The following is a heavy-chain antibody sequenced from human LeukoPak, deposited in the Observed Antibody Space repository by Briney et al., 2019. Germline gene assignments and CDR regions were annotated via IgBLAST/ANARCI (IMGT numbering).Heavy chain of an antibody. V-gene: IGHV4-34*01. J-gene: IGHJ6*03. CDR2: INHSGST. CDR1: GGSFSGYY. CDR3: AKGYSSGWSFHYYYIDV. Sequence: PSETLSLTCAVYGGSFSGYYWSWIRQPPGKGLEWIGEINHSGSTNYNPSLKSRVTISVDTSKNQFSLKLSSVTAADTAVYYCAKGYSSGWSFHYYYIDVWGKGTTVTVSS. D-gene: IGHD6-19*01.